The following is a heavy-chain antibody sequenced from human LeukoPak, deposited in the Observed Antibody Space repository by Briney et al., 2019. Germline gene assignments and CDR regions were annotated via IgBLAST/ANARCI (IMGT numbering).Heavy chain of an antibody. Sequence: SETLSLTCTVSGGSISSSSYYWGWIRQPPGKGLEWIGSIYYSGSTYYNPSLKSRVTISVDTSKNQFSLKLSSVTAADTAVYYCARAGGVRGATYLNWGQGTLVTVSS. CDR1: GGSISSSSYY. J-gene: IGHJ4*02. D-gene: IGHD3-10*01. CDR2: IYYSGST. CDR3: ARAGGVRGATYLN. V-gene: IGHV4-39*07.